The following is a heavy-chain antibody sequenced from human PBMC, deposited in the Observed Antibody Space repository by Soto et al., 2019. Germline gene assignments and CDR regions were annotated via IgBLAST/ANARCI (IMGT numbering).Heavy chain of an antibody. D-gene: IGHD6-13*01. CDR3: ASRSNNWYRTLNWFDP. CDR1: GFTFSFYS. CDR2: ISPGSDTI. J-gene: IGHJ5*02. V-gene: IGHV3-48*02. Sequence: GGSMRLSCAASGFTFSFYSMNWVRQAPGKGLEWVSYISPGSDTIYYADSVKGRFTISRDNAKDSLYLQMNSLRDEDTGVYYCASRSNNWYRTLNWFDPWGQGTLVTVSS.